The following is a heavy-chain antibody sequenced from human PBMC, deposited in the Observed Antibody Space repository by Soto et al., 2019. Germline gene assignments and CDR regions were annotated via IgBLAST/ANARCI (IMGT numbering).Heavy chain of an antibody. CDR1: GFTFSSYG. CDR2: ISYDGSNK. Sequence: VQLLESGGGVVQPGRSLRLSCAASGFTFSSYGMHWVRQAPGKGLEWVAVISYDGSNKYYADSVKGRFTISRDNSKNTLYLQMNSLRAEDTAVYYCAKQIVATISPCFDYWGQGTLVTVSS. D-gene: IGHD5-12*01. J-gene: IGHJ4*02. CDR3: AKQIVATISPCFDY. V-gene: IGHV3-30*18.